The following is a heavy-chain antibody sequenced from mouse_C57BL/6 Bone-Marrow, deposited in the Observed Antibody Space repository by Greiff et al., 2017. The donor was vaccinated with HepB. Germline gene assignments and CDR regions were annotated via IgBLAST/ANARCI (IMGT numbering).Heavy chain of an antibody. D-gene: IGHD2-10*02. J-gene: IGHJ3*01. CDR1: GFTFSSYA. CDR2: ISDGGSYT. Sequence: EVKLVESGGGLVKPGGSLKLSCAASGFTFSSYAISWVRQTPEKRLEWVATISDGGSYTYYPDNVKGRFTISRDNAKNNQYLQMSHLKSEDTAMYYCARDPYDYGGQGTLVTVSA. V-gene: IGHV5-4*01. CDR3: ARDPYDY.